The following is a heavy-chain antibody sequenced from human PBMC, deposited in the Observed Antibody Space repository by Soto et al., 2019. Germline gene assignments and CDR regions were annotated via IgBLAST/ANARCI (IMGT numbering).Heavy chain of an antibody. CDR3: ARDWAPAGPLDY. V-gene: IGHV1-18*01. J-gene: IGHJ4*02. CDR2: ISAYNGDT. D-gene: IGHD6-13*01. Sequence: ASVKVSCKASGYTFTSYDISWVRQAPGQGLEWMGWISAYNGDTNYAQKLQGRVTMTTDTSTGTAYMELRSLRSDDTAVYYCARDWAPAGPLDYWGQGTLVTVSS. CDR1: GYTFTSYD.